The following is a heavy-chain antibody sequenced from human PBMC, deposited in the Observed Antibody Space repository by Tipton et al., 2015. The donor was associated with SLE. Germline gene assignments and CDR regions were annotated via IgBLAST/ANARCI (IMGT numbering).Heavy chain of an antibody. CDR1: GYTFTSYG. J-gene: IGHJ4*02. CDR2: ISAFTGNT. Sequence: QLVQSGAEVKKPGASVKVSCKASGYTFTSYGISWVRQAPGQGLEWMGWISAFTGNTKHAQKFQGRVTMTTDTSTSTAYMELRSLRSDDTAMYYCARASGEGSGWYYFDYWGQGTLVTVSS. CDR3: ARASGEGSGWYYFDY. D-gene: IGHD6-19*01. V-gene: IGHV1-18*01.